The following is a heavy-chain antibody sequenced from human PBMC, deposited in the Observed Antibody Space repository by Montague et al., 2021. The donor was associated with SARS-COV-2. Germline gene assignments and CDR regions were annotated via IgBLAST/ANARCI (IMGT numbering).Heavy chain of an antibody. J-gene: IGHJ4*02. V-gene: IGHV3-48*02. Sequence: SLRLSCAASGFTFTNYAMNWVRQAPGKGLEWVSFISSSGTITCYADSVRGRFTISRDNAKNSLSLHMNSLRDEDTAVYYCARDPRGDGDYFYDYWGQGTLVTVSS. D-gene: IGHD4-17*01. CDR2: ISSSGTIT. CDR3: ARDPRGDGDYFYDY. CDR1: GFTFTNYA.